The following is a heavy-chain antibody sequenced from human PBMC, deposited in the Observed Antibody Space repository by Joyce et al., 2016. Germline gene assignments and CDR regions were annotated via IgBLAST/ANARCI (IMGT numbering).Heavy chain of an antibody. CDR3: ARGIRGPEAFDI. D-gene: IGHD3-10*01. V-gene: IGHV4-31*03. CDR1: GGSVSSGGYY. J-gene: IGHJ3*02. CDR2: IYYSGRT. Sequence: QVQVQESGPGLVKPSQTLSLTCTVSGGSVSSGGYYWTCVRQRPGKGLELIGYIYYSGRTYSNPSLKSRVTISVDTSKNLLSLRLSSVTAADTALYYCARGIRGPEAFDIWGQGTMVTVSS.